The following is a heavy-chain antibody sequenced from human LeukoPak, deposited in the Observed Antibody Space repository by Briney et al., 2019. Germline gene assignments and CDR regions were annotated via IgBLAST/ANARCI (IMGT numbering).Heavy chain of an antibody. V-gene: IGHV3-74*01. CDR3: VRDRGYNVYDY. CDR1: GFTFNNHW. Sequence: QPRGALEVSLETPGFTFNNHWIPLGRQAPGQGLGLGSLIKNDWSCRDYGGSVKGRFTISRDNAKNTLYLQMNSLRDEDTAIYYCVRDRGYNVYDYWGQGTLVTVSS. CDR2: IKNDWSCR. J-gene: IGHJ4*02. D-gene: IGHD5-24*01.